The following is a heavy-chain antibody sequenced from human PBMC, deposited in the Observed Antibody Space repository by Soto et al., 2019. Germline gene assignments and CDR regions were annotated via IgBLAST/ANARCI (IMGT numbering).Heavy chain of an antibody. V-gene: IGHV3-9*01. D-gene: IGHD6-19*01. J-gene: IGHJ5*02. CDR1: GFSFEEYA. CDR2: ISWNSGTT. Sequence: EMRLVESGGALAKPGGSLRLSCEASGFSFEEYAMNWVRQGPGKGLEWVARISWNSGTTHYADSVKGQFAISRDNGKNLVYMEMNGLTIEDTALYYCAKDNLRSGLGNWFDPWGQGTWVSVSS. CDR3: AKDNLRSGLGNWFDP.